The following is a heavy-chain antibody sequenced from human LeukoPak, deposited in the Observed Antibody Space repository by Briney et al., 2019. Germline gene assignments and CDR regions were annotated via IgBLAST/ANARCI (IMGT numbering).Heavy chain of an antibody. CDR1: GGSISSYY. V-gene: IGHV4-39*07. CDR2: IYYSGST. CDR3: ARYWGWELLFDY. J-gene: IGHJ4*02. D-gene: IGHD1-26*01. Sequence: SETLSLTCTVSGGSISSYYWGWIRQPPGKGLEWIGSIYYSGSTYYNPSLKSRVTISVDTSKNQFSLKLSSVTAADTAVYYCARYWGWELLFDYWGQGTLVTVSS.